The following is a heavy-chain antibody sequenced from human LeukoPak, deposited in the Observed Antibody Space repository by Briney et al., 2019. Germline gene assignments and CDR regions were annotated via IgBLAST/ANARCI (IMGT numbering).Heavy chain of an antibody. V-gene: IGHV1-46*02. CDR3: ARDYSGQWEQLTGWWIDP. CDR2: INPSGDFR. D-gene: IGHD1-26*01. Sequence: GASVKVSCKPSGYTFDTHWMHWVRQAPGQGLEWMAIINPSGDFRSYAQKFQGRVTVTRDMSTRTVYMELSDLRPEDTALYYCARDYSGQWEQLTGWWIDPWGQGTLVIVSS. CDR1: GYTFDTHW. J-gene: IGHJ5*02.